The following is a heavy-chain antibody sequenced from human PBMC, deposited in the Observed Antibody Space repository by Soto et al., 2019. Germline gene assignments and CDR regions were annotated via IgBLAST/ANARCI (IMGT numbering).Heavy chain of an antibody. V-gene: IGHV1-69*13. Sequence: SVKVSCKASGGTFSSYAISWVRQAPGQGLEWMGGIIPIFGTANYAQKFQGRVTITADESTSTAYMELSSLRSEDTAVYYCATPRGRSDDLTYFDYWGQGTPVTVSS. CDR2: IIPIFGTA. CDR1: GGTFSSYA. J-gene: IGHJ4*02. CDR3: ATPRGRSDDLTYFDY. D-gene: IGHD3-10*01.